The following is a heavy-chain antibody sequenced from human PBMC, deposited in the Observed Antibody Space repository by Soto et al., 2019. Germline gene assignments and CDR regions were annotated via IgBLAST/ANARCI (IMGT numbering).Heavy chain of an antibody. CDR2: IYSDGTT. D-gene: IGHD4-17*01. CDR1: GFTVSSIS. Sequence: EVQVVESGGVLVRPGGSLRLSCAASGFTVSSISMSWVRQAPGKGLEWVSLIYSDGTTYYADSVKGRFTISRDNSKNTLYLKMNSLRAEDTAVYYCASTTAFDYWGQGTLVTVSS. CDR3: ASTTAFDY. V-gene: IGHV3-66*01. J-gene: IGHJ4*02.